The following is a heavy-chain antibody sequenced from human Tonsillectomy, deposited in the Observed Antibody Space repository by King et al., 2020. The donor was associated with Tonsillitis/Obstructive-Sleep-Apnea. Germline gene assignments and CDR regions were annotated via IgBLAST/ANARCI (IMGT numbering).Heavy chain of an antibody. V-gene: IGHV3-74*01. D-gene: IGHD6-13*01. CDR2: INIEGSST. J-gene: IGHJ4*02. Sequence: VQLVESGGGLVQPGGSLRLSCAASGFTFSSDWMHWVRQAPGKGLVWVSRINIEGSSTSYADSVKGRFTISRDNAKNTLYLQMNSLRAEDTAVYYCARVIAATVGLTDYWGQGTLVTVSS. CDR3: ARVIAATVGLTDY. CDR1: GFTFSSDW.